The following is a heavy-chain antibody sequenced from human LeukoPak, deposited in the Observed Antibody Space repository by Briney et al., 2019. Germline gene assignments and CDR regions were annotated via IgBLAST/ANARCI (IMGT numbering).Heavy chain of an antibody. CDR3: ARDGGVAGFWYFDL. J-gene: IGHJ2*01. Sequence: GGSLRLSCAASGFTFSSYTMNWVRQAPGKGLEWVSSISSSSSYIYYADSVKGRFTISRDNAKNSLYLQMNSLRAEDTAVYYCARDGGVAGFWYFDLWGRGTLVTVSS. D-gene: IGHD6-19*01. V-gene: IGHV3-21*01. CDR1: GFTFSSYT. CDR2: ISSSSSYI.